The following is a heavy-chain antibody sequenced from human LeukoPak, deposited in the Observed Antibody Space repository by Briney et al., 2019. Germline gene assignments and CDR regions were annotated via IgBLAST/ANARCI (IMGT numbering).Heavy chain of an antibody. V-gene: IGHV4-34*01. D-gene: IGHD6-19*01. Sequence: PSETLSLTCAVYGGSFSGYYWSWIRQPPGKGLEWIGEINHSGSTNYNPSLKSRVTISVDTSKNQFSLKLSSVTAADTAVYYCARHGQVSGWSRDGYYFDYWGQGTLVTVSS. CDR3: ARHGQVSGWSRDGYYFDY. J-gene: IGHJ4*02. CDR2: INHSGST. CDR1: GGSFSGYY.